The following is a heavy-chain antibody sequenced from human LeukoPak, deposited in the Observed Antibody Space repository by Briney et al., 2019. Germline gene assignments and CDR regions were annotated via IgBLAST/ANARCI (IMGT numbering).Heavy chain of an antibody. CDR3: ATGKPTPYCSGGSCYSEFDY. CDR1: GYTLTELS. D-gene: IGHD2-15*01. V-gene: IGHV1-24*01. CDR2: FDPEDGET. Sequence: ASVKVSCKVSGYTLTELSMHWVRQAPGKGLEWMGGFDPEDGETIYEQKFQGRVTMTEDTSTDTAYMELSSLRSEDTAVYYCATGKPTPYCSGGSCYSEFDYWGQGTLVTVSS. J-gene: IGHJ4*02.